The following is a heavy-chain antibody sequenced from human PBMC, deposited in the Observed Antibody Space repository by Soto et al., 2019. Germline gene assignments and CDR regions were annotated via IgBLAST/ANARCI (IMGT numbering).Heavy chain of an antibody. Sequence: QVQLVQSGAEVKKPGASVKVSCKASGYTFTGNYMHWVRQAPGQGLEWMGWINPNSGGTNYAQKFQGWVTMTRDTSISTAYMELSRLRSDDTAVYYCARDRLFNDILTGTKAPPYGMDVWGQGTTVTVSS. CDR2: INPNSGGT. J-gene: IGHJ6*02. D-gene: IGHD3-9*01. V-gene: IGHV1-2*04. CDR1: GYTFTGNY. CDR3: ARDRLFNDILTGTKAPPYGMDV.